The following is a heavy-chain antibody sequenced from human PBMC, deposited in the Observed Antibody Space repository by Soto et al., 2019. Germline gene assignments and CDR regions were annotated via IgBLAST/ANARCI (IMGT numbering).Heavy chain of an antibody. V-gene: IGHV1-18*01. J-gene: IGHJ4*02. CDR1: GYMFSNYA. Sequence: QVQLVQSGGEVKRPGASVKVSCKASGYMFSNYAISWGRQTPGQGLEWMGWINVYNGNTNYAQKFQGRVTMATDTSTNTAYLDLRSLRSDDTAVYFCARDLSSGWFDYWGQGTLVIVSS. CDR2: INVYNGNT. CDR3: ARDLSSGWFDY. D-gene: IGHD6-19*01.